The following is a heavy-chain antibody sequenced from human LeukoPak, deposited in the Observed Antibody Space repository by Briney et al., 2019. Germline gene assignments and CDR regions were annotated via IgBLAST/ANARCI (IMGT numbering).Heavy chain of an antibody. J-gene: IGHJ4*02. CDR1: GFTFDDYA. D-gene: IGHD3-10*01. V-gene: IGHV3-9*01. Sequence: GGSLRLSCAASGFTFDDYAMHWVRQAPGKGLEWVSGISWNSGSIGYADSVKGRFTISRDNAKNSLYLQMNSLRAEDTALYYCARGSGSYYSALDYWGQGTLVTVSS. CDR3: ARGSGSYYSALDY. CDR2: ISWNSGSI.